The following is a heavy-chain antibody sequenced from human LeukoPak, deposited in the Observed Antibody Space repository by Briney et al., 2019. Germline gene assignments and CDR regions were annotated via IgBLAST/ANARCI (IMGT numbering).Heavy chain of an antibody. CDR3: ARVSVAAAVLFDY. D-gene: IGHD6-13*01. V-gene: IGHV4-59*01. J-gene: IGHJ4*02. CDR1: GGSISSYY. CDR2: IYYSGST. Sequence: PSETLSLTCTVSGGSISSYYWSWIRQPPGKGLEWIGYIYYSGSTNYNPSLKSRVTISVDTSKNQFSLKLSSVTAADTAVYYCARVSVAAAVLFDYWGQGTLVTVSS.